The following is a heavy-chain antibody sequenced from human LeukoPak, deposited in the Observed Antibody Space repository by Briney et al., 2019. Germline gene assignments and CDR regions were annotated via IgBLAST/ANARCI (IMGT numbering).Heavy chain of an antibody. CDR2: ISPYNGNT. Sequence: VASVKVSCKASGYTFTSYGISWVRQAPGQGLEWMRSISPYNGNTNYAERLQGRVIMTTDTSTRTAYMELRSLRSDDTAVFYCARDQYDYVWGSYRPYFDYWGQGTLVTVSS. V-gene: IGHV1-18*04. CDR3: ARDQYDYVWGSYRPYFDY. CDR1: GYTFTSYG. D-gene: IGHD3-16*02. J-gene: IGHJ4*02.